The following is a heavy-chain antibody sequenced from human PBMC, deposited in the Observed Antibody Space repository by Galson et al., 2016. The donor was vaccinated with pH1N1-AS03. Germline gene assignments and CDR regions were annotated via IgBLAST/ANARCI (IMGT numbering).Heavy chain of an antibody. CDR1: EGTSSNFG. CDR3: ARDNYYDTGAFYGHFDF. CDR2: FIPIFGTA. D-gene: IGHD3-22*01. Sequence: SVKVSCNASEGTSSNFGISWVRQAPGQGLEWMGGFIPIFGTANVAQKFKGRVTITADNLELSSLRSDDTAVYYCARDNYYDTGAFYGHFDFWGQGTLLVVSS. V-gene: IGHV1-69*06. J-gene: IGHJ4*02.